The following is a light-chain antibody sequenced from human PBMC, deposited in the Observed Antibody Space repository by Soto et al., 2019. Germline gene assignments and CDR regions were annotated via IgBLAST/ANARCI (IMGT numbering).Light chain of an antibody. Sequence: DIQMTQSPSTLSASVGDRVTITCRASQSISSWLAWYQQKPGKAPKLLIYKASSLESGVPSRFSGSGSGTEFTLTISSLQPDDFATYDCQQYNGYSTFGQGTKVEIK. CDR3: QQYNGYST. CDR1: QSISSW. V-gene: IGKV1-5*03. J-gene: IGKJ1*01. CDR2: KAS.